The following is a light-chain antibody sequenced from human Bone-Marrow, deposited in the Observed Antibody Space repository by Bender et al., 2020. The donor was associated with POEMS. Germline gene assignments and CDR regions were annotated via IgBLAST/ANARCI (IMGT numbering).Light chain of an antibody. Sequence: QSVLTQPPSVTGAPGQSVTISCTGSSSNTGSGYDINWYQHLPGTAPKFLIYGYNNRPSGVPDRFSGSKSGTSASLAMHRIRAEDDGDYYCQSYDNSLGGWVFGGGTKLTVL. V-gene: IGLV1-40*01. CDR2: GYN. J-gene: IGLJ3*02. CDR3: QSYDNSLGGWV. CDR1: SSNTGSGYD.